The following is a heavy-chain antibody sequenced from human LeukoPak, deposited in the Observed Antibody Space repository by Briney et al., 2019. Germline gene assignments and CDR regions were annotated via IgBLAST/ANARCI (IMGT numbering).Heavy chain of an antibody. CDR1: GGSFSGYY. CDR2: INHSGST. D-gene: IGHD2-2*01. CDR3: ARGRIVVVPAAIRYYYGMDV. J-gene: IGHJ6*02. Sequence: SVTLSLTCAVYGGSFSGYYWSWIRQPPGKGLEWIGEINHSGSTNYNPSLKSRVTISVDTSKNQFSLKLSSVTAADTAVYYCARGRIVVVPAAIRYYYGMDVWGQGTTVTVSS. V-gene: IGHV4-34*01.